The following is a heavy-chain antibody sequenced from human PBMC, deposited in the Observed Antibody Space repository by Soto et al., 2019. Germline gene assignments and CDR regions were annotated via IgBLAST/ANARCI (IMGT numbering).Heavy chain of an antibody. CDR2: ISGSGGST. Sequence: GGSLRLSCAASGFTFSSYAMSWVRQAPGKGLEWVSVISGSGGSTYYADSVKGRFTVSRDNSKNTLYLQMNSLRAEDTAVYYRAKDRVGWDGSGSYSDYWGQGT. V-gene: IGHV3-23*01. D-gene: IGHD3-10*01. CDR1: GFTFSSYA. CDR3: AKDRVGWDGSGSYSDY. J-gene: IGHJ4*02.